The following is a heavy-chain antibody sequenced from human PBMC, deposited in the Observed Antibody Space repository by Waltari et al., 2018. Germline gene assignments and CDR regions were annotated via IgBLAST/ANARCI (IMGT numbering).Heavy chain of an antibody. V-gene: IGHV4-38-2*02. J-gene: IGHJ3*02. CDR2: IYHSGST. D-gene: IGHD2-15*01. Sequence: QVQLQESGPGLVKPSETLSLTCTVSGYSISSGYYWGWIRQPPGKWLEWIGSIYHSGSTYYNPSLKSRVTISVDTSKNQFSLKLSSVTAADTAVYYCAREHVVVVADPSGAFDIWGQGTMVTVSS. CDR3: AREHVVVVADPSGAFDI. CDR1: GYSISSGYY.